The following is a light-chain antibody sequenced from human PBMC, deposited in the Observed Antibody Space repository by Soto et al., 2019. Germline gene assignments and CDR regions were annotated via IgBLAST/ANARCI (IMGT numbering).Light chain of an antibody. Sequence: EIVMTQSPATLSVPPGERATLSCRASQSVANNLAWYQQKPGQAPRLLIHGVSARATGIPGRFSGSGSGTEFTLTISSLQSEDFAIYYCQQYDDWPRTFGQGTKVDIK. J-gene: IGKJ1*01. CDR1: QSVANN. CDR3: QQYDDWPRT. V-gene: IGKV3-15*01. CDR2: GVS.